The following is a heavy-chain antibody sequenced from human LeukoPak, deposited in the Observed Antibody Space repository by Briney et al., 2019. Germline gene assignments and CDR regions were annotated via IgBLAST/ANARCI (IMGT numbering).Heavy chain of an antibody. CDR2: IKQDGSEK. Sequence: PGGTLRLSCTAYGFTFSSYWMSWVRQAPRKGLEWVANIKQDGSEKYYVDSVKGRFTISRDNAKNSLYLQMNSLRAEDTAVYYCASIAAALSYYYYYHMDVWGKGTTVTVSS. D-gene: IGHD6-13*01. J-gene: IGHJ6*03. CDR3: ASIAAALSYYYYYHMDV. CDR1: GFTFSSYW. V-gene: IGHV3-7*01.